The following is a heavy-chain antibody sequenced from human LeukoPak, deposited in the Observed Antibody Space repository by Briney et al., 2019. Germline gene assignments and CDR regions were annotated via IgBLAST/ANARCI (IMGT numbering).Heavy chain of an antibody. V-gene: IGHV1-46*01. Sequence: ASVKVSCKASGYTFTNYYIHWMRQAPGQGLEWMGIINPSGGSSSSPQKFQGRVTMTTDTSTGTVYMELSSLRSEDTAVYYCAGSSGSYSNFDYWGQGTLVTVSS. CDR2: INPSGGSS. CDR1: GYTFTNYY. D-gene: IGHD1-26*01. CDR3: AGSSGSYSNFDY. J-gene: IGHJ4*02.